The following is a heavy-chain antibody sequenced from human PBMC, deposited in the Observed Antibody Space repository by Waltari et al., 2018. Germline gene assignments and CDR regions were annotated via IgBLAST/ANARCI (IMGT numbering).Heavy chain of an antibody. V-gene: IGHV4-38-2*01. CDR1: GYAVNSGFY. CDR2: IYYDGTT. J-gene: IGHJ5*02. D-gene: IGHD2-2*01. CDR3: TRQVLGYCTSAACRRLGS. Sequence: QVQLQESGPGLVKSSETLSLTCDVSGYAVNSGFYWGWIRQAPGKGLVWVATIYYDGTTVYSPSLKIRLSVSMDASTNQISLTLKSVTAADTTVYYCTRQVLGYCTSAACRRLGSWGRGTLVTVSS.